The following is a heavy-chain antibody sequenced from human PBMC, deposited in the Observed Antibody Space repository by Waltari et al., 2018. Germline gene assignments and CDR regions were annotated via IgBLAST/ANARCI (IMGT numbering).Heavy chain of an antibody. V-gene: IGHV3-23*01. CDR3: AKDRCTDGQCYTYFDY. CDR2: ISGSGGTT. J-gene: IGHJ4*02. D-gene: IGHD2-8*01. Sequence: EVDLLESGGGLVQPGGTLRLSCAASGFTFHYFALRWVRQVPGKGLEWVSAISGSGGTTYYADSVKGRFTISRDNSRNVLYLQMNTLSAEDTAVYYCAKDRCTDGQCYTYFDYWGQGALITVSS. CDR1: GFTFHYFA.